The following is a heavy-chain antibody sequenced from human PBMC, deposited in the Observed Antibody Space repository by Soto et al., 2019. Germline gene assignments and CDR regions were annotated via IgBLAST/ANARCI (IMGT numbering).Heavy chain of an antibody. CDR2: IYYSGST. Sequence: QLQLQESSPGLVKPSETLSLTCSVSGGSISSRTYYWGWIRQPPGKGLEWIGSIYYSGSTYYNPSRKSRVSIPLDTSQNQVSPKLSSVRAADTAVYYCSRYRKSGTYSFDYWGQGTLVTVSS. CDR3: SRYRKSGTYSFDY. V-gene: IGHV4-39*01. CDR1: GGSISSRTYY. J-gene: IGHJ4*02. D-gene: IGHD3-10*01.